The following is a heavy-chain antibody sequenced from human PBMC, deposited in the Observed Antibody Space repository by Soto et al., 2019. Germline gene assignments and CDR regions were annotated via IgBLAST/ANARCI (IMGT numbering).Heavy chain of an antibody. CDR1: GYTFTSYA. D-gene: IGHD2-15*01. Sequence: ASVKVSCKASGYTFTSYAMHWVRQAPGQRLEWMGWINAGNGNTKYSQKFQGRVTITRDTSASTAYMGLSSLRSEDTAVYYCARAACSGGSCRHNWFDPWGQGTLVTVSS. CDR2: INAGNGNT. CDR3: ARAACSGGSCRHNWFDP. V-gene: IGHV1-3*01. J-gene: IGHJ5*02.